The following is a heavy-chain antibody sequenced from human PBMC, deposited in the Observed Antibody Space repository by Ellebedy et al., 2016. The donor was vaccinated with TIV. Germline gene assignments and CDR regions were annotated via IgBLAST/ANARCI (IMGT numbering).Heavy chain of an antibody. CDR3: ARDLGSGSYYRLPLDY. D-gene: IGHD3-10*01. V-gene: IGHV3-33*01. Sequence: GESLKISCAASGFTFSSYGMHWVRQAPGKGLEWVAVIWYDGSNKYYADSVKGRFTISRDNSKNTLYLQMNSLRAEDTAVYYCARDLGSGSYYRLPLDYWGQGTLVTVSS. CDR1: GFTFSSYG. CDR2: IWYDGSNK. J-gene: IGHJ4*02.